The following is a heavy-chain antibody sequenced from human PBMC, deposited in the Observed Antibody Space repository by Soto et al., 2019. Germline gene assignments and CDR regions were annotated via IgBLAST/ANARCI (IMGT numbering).Heavy chain of an antibody. V-gene: IGHV1-18*04. CDR2: ISAYNGNT. CDR1: GYTFTSYG. Sequence: ASVKVSCKASGYTFTSYGISWVRQAPGQGLEWMGWISAYNGNTNYAQKLQGRVTMTTDTSTSTAYMELRSLRSDDTAVYYCARPATAFYGSGSYMGFFDYWCQGTLVTVSS. D-gene: IGHD3-10*01. CDR3: ARPATAFYGSGSYMGFFDY. J-gene: IGHJ4*02.